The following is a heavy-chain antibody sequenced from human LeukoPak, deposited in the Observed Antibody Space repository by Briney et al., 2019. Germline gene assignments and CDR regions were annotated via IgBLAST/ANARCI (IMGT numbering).Heavy chain of an antibody. CDR3: ARADRDGNKRFLD. Sequence: PGGSLRLSCAASGFTFSSYSVIRARQAPGKGLEWVSYVSNSGTTTYYADSVKGRFTISRDDGKNLVSLQMNSLRDEDTAVYYCARADRDGNKRFLDWGQGTLVTVSS. CDR1: GFTFSSYS. V-gene: IGHV3-48*02. J-gene: IGHJ4*02. CDR2: VSNSGTTT. D-gene: IGHD5-24*01.